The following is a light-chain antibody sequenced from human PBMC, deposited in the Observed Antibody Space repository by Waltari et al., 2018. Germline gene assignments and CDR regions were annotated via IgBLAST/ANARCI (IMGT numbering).Light chain of an antibody. CDR1: QRVSSY. V-gene: IGKV3-11*01. CDR2: DAS. Sequence: EIVLTQSPATLSLSPGERATLSCRASQRVSSYLSWYQQKPGQAPRLLIYDASNRATGIPARFSGSGSGTDFTLTISSLEPEDFAVYYCQQRSNWPPGFGKGTRLEIK. CDR3: QQRSNWPPG. J-gene: IGKJ5*01.